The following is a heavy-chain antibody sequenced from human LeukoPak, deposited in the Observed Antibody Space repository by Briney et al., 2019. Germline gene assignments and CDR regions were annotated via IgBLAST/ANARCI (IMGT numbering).Heavy chain of an antibody. J-gene: IGHJ5*02. Sequence: GGSLRLSCAASGFTFSSYAMSWVRQAPGKGLEWVSTISDSGGDTYYADSVKGRFTISRDNSMSTLYLQMNSLRADDTAVYYCANLEITMIRGPWGQGTLVTVFS. D-gene: IGHD3-10*01. V-gene: IGHV3-23*01. CDR2: ISDSGGDT. CDR3: ANLEITMIRGP. CDR1: GFTFSSYA.